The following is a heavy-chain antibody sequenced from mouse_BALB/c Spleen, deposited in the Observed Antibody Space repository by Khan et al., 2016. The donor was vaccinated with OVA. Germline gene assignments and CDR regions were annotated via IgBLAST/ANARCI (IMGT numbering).Heavy chain of an antibody. J-gene: IGHJ1*01. CDR1: GFSLTSYG. CDR3: ARDLGRSHWYFDV. CDR2: IWTGGST. D-gene: IGHD1-1*01. V-gene: IGHV2-9*02. Sequence: QVQLKESGPGLVAPSQSLSITCTVSGFSLTSYGVHWVRQPPGKDLEWLGVIWTGGSTNYNSALRSRLTINKDHSKSQVFLKMKNLQNDDTSMYCCARDLGRSHWYFDVWGAGTTVTVSS.